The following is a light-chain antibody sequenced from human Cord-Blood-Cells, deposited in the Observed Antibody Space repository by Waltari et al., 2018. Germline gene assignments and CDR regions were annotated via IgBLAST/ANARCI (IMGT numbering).Light chain of an antibody. J-gene: IGKJ3*01. CDR2: DAS. Sequence: DIQMTQLPSSLSESVGDRVTITCQASQDISHYLNWYQQKPGKAPKLLIYDASNLETGVPSRFSGSGSGTDFTFTISSLQPEDIATYYCQQYDNLPLTFGPGTKVDIK. CDR3: QQYDNLPLT. V-gene: IGKV1-33*01. CDR1: QDISHY.